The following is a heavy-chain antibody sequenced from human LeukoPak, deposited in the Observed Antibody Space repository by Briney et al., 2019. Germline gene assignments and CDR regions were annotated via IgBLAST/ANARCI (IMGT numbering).Heavy chain of an antibody. CDR2: INPNSGGT. J-gene: IGHJ4*02. Sequence: ASVKVSCKASGYTFTGYYMHWVRQAPGQGLEWMGWINPNSGGTNYAQKFQGRVTMTRDTSISTAYMELSRLRSDDTAVYYCARRGNDDYGDYYFDYWGQGTLVTVSS. V-gene: IGHV1-2*02. CDR1: GYTFTGYY. CDR3: ARRGNDDYGDYYFDY. D-gene: IGHD4-17*01.